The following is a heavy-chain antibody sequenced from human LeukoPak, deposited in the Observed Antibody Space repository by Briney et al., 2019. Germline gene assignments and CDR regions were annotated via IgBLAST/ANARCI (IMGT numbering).Heavy chain of an antibody. J-gene: IGHJ5*02. CDR3: ARDGDFWSGPDPNWFDP. D-gene: IGHD3-3*01. CDR1: GGFISNYY. Sequence: SETLSLTCTVSGGFISNYYWSWIRQPPGKGLEWLGYIYYSGSTNYNPSLKSRVTISVDTSKNQFSLKLSSVTAADTAVYYCARDGDFWSGPDPNWFDPWGQGTLVTVSS. CDR2: IYYSGST. V-gene: IGHV4-59*12.